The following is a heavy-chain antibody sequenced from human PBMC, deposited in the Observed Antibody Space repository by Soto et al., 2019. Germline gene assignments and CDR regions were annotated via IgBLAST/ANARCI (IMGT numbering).Heavy chain of an antibody. J-gene: IGHJ4*02. CDR1: GFTFSSYG. V-gene: IGHV3-33*01. CDR3: ARERDSSSSAPYFDY. CDR2: IWYDGSNK. D-gene: IGHD6-6*01. Sequence: PGGSLRLSCAASGFTFSSYGMHWVRQAPGKGLEWVAVIWYDGSNKYYADSVKGRFTISRDNSKNTLYLQMNSLRAEDTAVYYCARERDSSSSAPYFDYWGQGTLVTVSS.